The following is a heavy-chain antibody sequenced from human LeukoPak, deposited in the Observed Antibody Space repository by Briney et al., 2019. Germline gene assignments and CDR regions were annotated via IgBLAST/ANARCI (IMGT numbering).Heavy chain of an antibody. V-gene: IGHV4-59*08. CDR2: IYYSGST. Sequence: PSETLSLTCDVSGDSISNSNWWSWIRQPPGKGMEWIGYIYYSGSTNYNPSLKSRVTISVDTSKNQFSLKLSSVTAADTAVYYCARHKFLVRGVKMGGWPSADFDLWGRGTLVTVSS. J-gene: IGHJ2*01. CDR1: GDSISNSNW. CDR3: ARHKFLVRGVKMGGWPSADFDL. D-gene: IGHD3-10*01.